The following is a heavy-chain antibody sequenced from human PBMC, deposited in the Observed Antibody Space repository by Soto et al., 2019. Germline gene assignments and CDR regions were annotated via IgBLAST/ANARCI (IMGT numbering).Heavy chain of an antibody. Sequence: GASVKVSCKASGFTFTSSAVQWVRQARGQRLEWIGWIVVGSGNTNYAQKFQERVTITRDMSTSTAYMELSSLRSEDTAVYYCAAGDSSGPIGPYYFDYWGQGTLVTVSS. CDR1: GFTFTSSA. V-gene: IGHV1-58*01. J-gene: IGHJ4*02. CDR2: IVVGSGNT. CDR3: AAGDSSGPIGPYYFDY. D-gene: IGHD3-22*01.